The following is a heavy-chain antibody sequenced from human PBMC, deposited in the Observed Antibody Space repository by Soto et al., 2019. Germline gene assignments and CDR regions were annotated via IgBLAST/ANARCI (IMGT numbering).Heavy chain of an antibody. CDR3: ARESIDYLFDY. V-gene: IGHV4-4*07. D-gene: IGHD3-16*01. CDR1: GDSISSYY. Sequence: SETLSLTCTVSGDSISSYYWSWIRQPAGKGLEWIGRIYTSGSTNYNPPLKSRVTMSVDTSKNQFSLKLSSVTAADTAVYYCARESIDYLFDYWGQGTLVTVSS. J-gene: IGHJ4*02. CDR2: IYTSGST.